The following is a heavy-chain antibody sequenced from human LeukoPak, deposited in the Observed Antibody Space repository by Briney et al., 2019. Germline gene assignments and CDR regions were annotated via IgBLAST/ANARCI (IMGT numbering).Heavy chain of an antibody. Sequence: SGTLSLTCAVSGGSISSSNWWSWIRQPPGKGLEWIGEINHSGSTNYNPSLKSRVTISVDTSKNQFSLKLSSVTAADTAVYYCARGFAPITMVRGVMRGFDPWGQGTLVTVSS. CDR1: GGSISSSNW. V-gene: IGHV4-4*02. CDR2: INHSGST. D-gene: IGHD3-10*01. CDR3: ARGFAPITMVRGVMRGFDP. J-gene: IGHJ5*02.